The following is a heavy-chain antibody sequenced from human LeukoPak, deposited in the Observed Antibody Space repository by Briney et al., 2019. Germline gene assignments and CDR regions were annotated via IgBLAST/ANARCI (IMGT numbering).Heavy chain of an antibody. CDR3: AKDTGFGEFHLDY. V-gene: IGHV3-21*01. J-gene: IGHJ4*02. D-gene: IGHD3-10*01. CDR2: ISSSSSYI. CDR1: GFTFSCYS. Sequence: PGGSLRLSCAASGFTFSCYSMNWVRQAPGKGLEWVSSISSSSSYIYYADSVKGRFTISRDNAKNSLYLQMNSLRAEDTAVYYCAKDTGFGEFHLDYWGQGTLVTVSS.